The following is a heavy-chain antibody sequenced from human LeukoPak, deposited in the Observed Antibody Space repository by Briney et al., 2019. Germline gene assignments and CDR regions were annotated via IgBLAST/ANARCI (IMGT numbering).Heavy chain of an antibody. D-gene: IGHD3-22*01. Sequence: PSETLSLTCAVYGGSFRAYYWNWSRQPPGKGLEWIGEINHSGSTNYNPSLKSRVTISTDTSKNQFSLKLRYVLAADTGVYYCARGPYYYESSGYLSYYYYYMDVWDKGTTVTVSS. V-gene: IGHV4-34*01. CDR2: INHSGST. CDR1: GGSFRAYY. CDR3: ARGPYYYESSGYLSYYYYYMDV. J-gene: IGHJ6*03.